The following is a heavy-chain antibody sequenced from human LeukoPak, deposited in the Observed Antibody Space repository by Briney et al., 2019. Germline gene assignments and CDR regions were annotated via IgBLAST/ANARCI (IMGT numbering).Heavy chain of an antibody. J-gene: IGHJ4*02. Sequence: GGSLRLSCAASGFTFSSYSMNWVRQAPGKGLEWVSSISSSSSYIYYADSVKGRFTISRDNAKNSLYLQMNSPRAEDTAVYYCARDLAAAGFDYWGQGTLVTVSS. CDR2: ISSSSSYI. V-gene: IGHV3-21*01. CDR1: GFTFSSYS. D-gene: IGHD6-13*01. CDR3: ARDLAAAGFDY.